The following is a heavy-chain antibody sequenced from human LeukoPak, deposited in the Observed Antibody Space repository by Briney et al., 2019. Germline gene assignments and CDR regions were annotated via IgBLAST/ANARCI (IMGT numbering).Heavy chain of an antibody. Sequence: GESLKISCKGSGYSFTSYWIGWVRQMAGKGLEWMGIIYPGDSDTRYSPSFQGQVTISADKSISTAYLQWSSLKASDTAMYYCARHKYYYDSRGAFDIWGQGTMVTVSS. V-gene: IGHV5-51*01. CDR1: GYSFTSYW. CDR2: IYPGDSDT. J-gene: IGHJ3*02. D-gene: IGHD3-22*01. CDR3: ARHKYYYDSRGAFDI.